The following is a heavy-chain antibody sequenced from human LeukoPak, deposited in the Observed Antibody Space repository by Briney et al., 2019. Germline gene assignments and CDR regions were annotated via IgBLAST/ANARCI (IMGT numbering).Heavy chain of an antibody. J-gene: IGHJ5*02. V-gene: IGHV3-21*06. CDR1: GFTFSTYS. CDR2: ISASSRYI. CDR3: ARRSDWFDP. Sequence: GGSLRLSCAASGFTFSTYSMNWVRQAPGKGLEWVASISASSRYIYHADSVEGRFSISRDNAKNSLYLQMSSLRAEDTAVYYCARRSDWFDPWGQGTLVTVSS.